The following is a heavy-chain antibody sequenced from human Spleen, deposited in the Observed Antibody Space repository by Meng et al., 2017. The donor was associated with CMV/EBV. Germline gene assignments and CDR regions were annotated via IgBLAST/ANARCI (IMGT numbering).Heavy chain of an antibody. J-gene: IGHJ4*02. CDR2: TRDKPNSYTT. V-gene: IGHV3-72*01. CDR3: ARWSGCSSTSCPG. Sequence: GGSLRLSCAASGFTFSDHYMDWVRQAPGKGLEWVGRTRDKPNSYTTEYAASVKGRFTISRDDSKNSLYLQMNSLRAEETAVYYCARWSGCSSTSCPGWGQGTLVTVSS. D-gene: IGHD2-2*01. CDR1: GFTFSDHY.